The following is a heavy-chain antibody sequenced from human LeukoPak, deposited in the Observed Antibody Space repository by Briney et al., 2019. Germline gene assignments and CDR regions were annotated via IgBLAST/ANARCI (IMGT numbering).Heavy chain of an antibody. CDR1: GFNFRAFT. V-gene: IGHV3-43*01. D-gene: IGHD2-15*01. Sequence: GGSLRLSCGAFGFNFRAFTMHWVRQAPGKGVEWVSLFSRNGVTTYYAESVRGRFTISRDSSKNSVYLQMDSLTTEDTAVYYCAKEKDTIYFDLWGQGTMVTVSA. CDR2: FSRNGVTT. CDR3: AKEKDTIYFDL. J-gene: IGHJ3*01.